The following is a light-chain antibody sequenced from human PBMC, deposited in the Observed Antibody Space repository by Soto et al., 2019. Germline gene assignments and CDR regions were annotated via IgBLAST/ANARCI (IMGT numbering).Light chain of an antibody. J-gene: IGKJ4*01. CDR2: GAS. Sequence: EIVVTQSPPTLSVSPGERATLSCRASQSVSSNLAWYQQKPGQAPRLLIYGASTRATGLPARFSGSGSGTEFTLTISSLQSEDIAAYYCQQYDNWHLTFGGGTKVEIK. V-gene: IGKV3-15*01. CDR1: QSVSSN. CDR3: QQYDNWHLT.